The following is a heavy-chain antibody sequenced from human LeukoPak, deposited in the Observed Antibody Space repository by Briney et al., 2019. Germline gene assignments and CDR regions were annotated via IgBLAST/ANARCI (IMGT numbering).Heavy chain of an antibody. D-gene: IGHD6-19*01. J-gene: IGHJ2*01. CDR2: ISYSGYT. V-gene: IGHV4-30-4*01. CDR1: GGSISSGDYY. CDR3: AKTVAGYWYFDL. Sequence: PSETLSLTCTVSGGSISSGDYYWSWIRQPPGKGLEWIGYISYSGYTYYNPSLKSRVTISIDTSKDQFSLKLSSVTAADTAVYYCAKTVAGYWYFDLWGRGTLVTVSS.